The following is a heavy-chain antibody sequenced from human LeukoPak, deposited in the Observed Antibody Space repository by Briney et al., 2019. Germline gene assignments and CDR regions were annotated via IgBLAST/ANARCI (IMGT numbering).Heavy chain of an antibody. V-gene: IGHV4-34*01. Sequence: SETLSLTCAVYGGSFSGYYWSWIRQPPGKGLEWIGEINHSGSTNYNPSLKSRVTISVDTSKNQFSLKLSSVTAADTAVYYCATITGTTTVLDVWGKGTTVTVSS. CDR3: ATITGTTTVLDV. D-gene: IGHD1-7*01. J-gene: IGHJ6*04. CDR1: GGSFSGYY. CDR2: INHSGST.